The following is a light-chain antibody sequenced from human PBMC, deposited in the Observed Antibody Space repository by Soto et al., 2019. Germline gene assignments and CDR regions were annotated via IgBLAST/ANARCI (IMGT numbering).Light chain of an antibody. Sequence: EIVLTQSPVTLSLSPGETATLSCRASQSVGTYLAWYQLKSGQAPRLLIYEASKRATGIPARFSGRGSGTDFTLTISRLEPEDFAVYYCQQYGSSPRTFGQGTKVEIK. CDR2: EAS. V-gene: IGKV3-20*01. J-gene: IGKJ1*01. CDR1: QSVGTY. CDR3: QQYGSSPRT.